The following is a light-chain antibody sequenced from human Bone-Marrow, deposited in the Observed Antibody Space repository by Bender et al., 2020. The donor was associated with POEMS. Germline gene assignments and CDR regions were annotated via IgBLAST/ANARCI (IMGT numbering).Light chain of an antibody. Sequence: QSVLTQPPSASGTPGQRVTISCSGSNSNIGTNAVNWYQQFPGTAPKLLIYSDNQRPSGVPDRFSGSKSGTSASLAIVGLRAEDEADYYCQSYDYSVNGDVVFGGGTKLTVL. CDR1: NSNIGTNA. CDR2: SDN. V-gene: IGLV1-44*01. J-gene: IGLJ2*01. CDR3: QSYDYSVNGDVV.